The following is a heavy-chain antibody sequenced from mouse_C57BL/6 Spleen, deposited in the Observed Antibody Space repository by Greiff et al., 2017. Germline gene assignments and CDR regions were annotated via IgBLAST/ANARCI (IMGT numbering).Heavy chain of an antibody. CDR3: ARHNYSFAY. Sequence: DVKLVESGGDLVKPGGSLKLSCAASGFTFSSYGMSWVRQTPDKRLEWVATISSGGSYTYYPDSVKGRFTISRDNAKNTLYLQMSSLKSEDTAMYYCARHNYSFAYWGQGTLVTVSA. CDR1: GFTFSSYG. D-gene: IGHD1-3*01. CDR2: ISSGGSYT. J-gene: IGHJ3*01. V-gene: IGHV5-6*02.